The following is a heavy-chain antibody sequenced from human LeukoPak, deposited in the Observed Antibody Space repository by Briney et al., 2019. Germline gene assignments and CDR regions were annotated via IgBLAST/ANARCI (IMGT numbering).Heavy chain of an antibody. CDR2: IYYSGST. J-gene: IGHJ6*02. V-gene: IGHV4-59*01. D-gene: IGHD3-22*01. CDR1: GGSISSYY. Sequence: PSETLSLTCTVSGGSISSYYWSWIRQPPGKGLEWIGYIYYSGSTNYNPSLKSRVTISVDTSKNQFSLKLSSVTAADTAVYYCARMGYDTFYGMDVWSQGTTVTVSS. CDR3: ARMGYDTFYGMDV.